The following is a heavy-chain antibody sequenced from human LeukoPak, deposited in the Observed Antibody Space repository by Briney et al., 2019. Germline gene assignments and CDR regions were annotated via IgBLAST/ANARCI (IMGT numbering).Heavy chain of an antibody. CDR1: GFTVSSNY. Sequence: PGXSLRLSCAASGFTVSSNYMSWVRQAPGKGLEWVSIIYSGGSTYYTDSVKGRFTISRDSSRNTLYLQMNSLRAEDTAVYYCARDLNYMDVWGKGTTVTVSS. V-gene: IGHV3-66*02. J-gene: IGHJ6*03. CDR3: ARDLNYMDV. CDR2: IYSGGST.